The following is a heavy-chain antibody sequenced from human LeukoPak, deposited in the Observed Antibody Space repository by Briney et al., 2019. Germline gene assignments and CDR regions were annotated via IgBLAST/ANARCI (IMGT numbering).Heavy chain of an antibody. D-gene: IGHD2-2*01. J-gene: IGHJ5*02. Sequence: SETLSLTCAVYGGSFSXXXXXWIRQPPGKXLXXXXXXXHSGRTNYNSSLKSRVTVSVDTSKNQFSLKLISVSAADTAVYYCVRLRYQQNTFYKTNWFDPWGQGTLVTVSS. V-gene: IGHV4-34*01. CDR3: VRLRYQQNTFYKTNWFDP. CDR1: GGSFSXXX. CDR2: XXHSGRT.